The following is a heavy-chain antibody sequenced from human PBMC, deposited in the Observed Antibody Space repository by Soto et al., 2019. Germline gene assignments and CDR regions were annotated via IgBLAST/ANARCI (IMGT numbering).Heavy chain of an antibody. CDR1: GYTFTGYY. CDR2: INPNSGGT. D-gene: IGHD5-12*01. J-gene: IGHJ3*02. V-gene: IGHV1-2*04. Sequence: GASVKVSCKASGYTFTGYYMHWVRQAPGQGLEWMGWINPNSGGTNYAQKFQGWVTMTRDTSIGTAYMELSRLRSDDTAVYYCARGGDGYDYRSVAFDIWGQGTMVTVSS. CDR3: ARGGDGYDYRSVAFDI.